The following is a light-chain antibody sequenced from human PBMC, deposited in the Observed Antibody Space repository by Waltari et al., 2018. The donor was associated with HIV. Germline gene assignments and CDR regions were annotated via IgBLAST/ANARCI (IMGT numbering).Light chain of an antibody. CDR1: ASNSGSNY. V-gene: IGLV1-47*01. J-gene: IGLJ2*01. CDR2: RDN. CDR3: AAWDDNLSAVV. Sequence: QSVLTQPPSASGTPGQRVTSSCSGSASNSGSNYVCWFQQLPGTAPKLLIYRDNQRPSGIPDRFSGSRSGTSASLAISGLRAEDEADYYCAAWDDNLSAVVFGGRTKLTVL.